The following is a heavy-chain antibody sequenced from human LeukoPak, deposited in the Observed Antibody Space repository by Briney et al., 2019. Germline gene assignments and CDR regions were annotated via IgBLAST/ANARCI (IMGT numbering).Heavy chain of an antibody. J-gene: IGHJ4*02. Sequence: PSETLSLTCAVYGGSFSGYYWSWIRQPPGKGLEWIGEINHSGSTNYNPSLKSRVTISVDTSKNQFSLKLSSVTAADTAVYYCAREDDYRFDYWGQGTLVTVSS. CDR1: GGSFSGYY. CDR2: INHSGST. CDR3: AREDDYRFDY. D-gene: IGHD5-24*01. V-gene: IGHV4-34*01.